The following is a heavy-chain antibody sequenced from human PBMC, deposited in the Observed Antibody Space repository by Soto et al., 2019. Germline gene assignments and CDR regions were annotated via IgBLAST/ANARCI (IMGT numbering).Heavy chain of an antibody. CDR3: AKDLLWVVAADLDY. V-gene: IGHV3-23*01. CDR2: ITGSGGST. D-gene: IGHD2-15*01. J-gene: IGHJ4*02. CDR1: GFTFSNHA. Sequence: EVQLLESGGGLVQPGGSLRLSCAASGFTFSNHAMSWVRQAPGKGLEWVSAITGSGGSTYYADCVKGRFTISSDNSKNTLFLQMNSLRAEDTAIYYCAKDLLWVVAADLDYWGQGSLVTVSS.